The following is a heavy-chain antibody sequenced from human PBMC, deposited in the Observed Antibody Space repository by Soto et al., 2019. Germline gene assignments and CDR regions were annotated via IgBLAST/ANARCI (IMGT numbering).Heavy chain of an antibody. CDR1: GFIFSNYV. D-gene: IGHD6-13*01. V-gene: IGHV3-23*04. CDR3: SKRPIALLPFAY. Sequence: EVQLVDSGGGLVQPGGSLRLSCAASGFIFSNYVMSWVRQAPGKGLEWVSTISDSGGTSYYADSVKGRFTIFRDNSKNTLYLQMNSLRAEDTAIYSSSKRPIALLPFAYLGQGTLVTVSS. J-gene: IGHJ4*02. CDR2: ISDSGGTS.